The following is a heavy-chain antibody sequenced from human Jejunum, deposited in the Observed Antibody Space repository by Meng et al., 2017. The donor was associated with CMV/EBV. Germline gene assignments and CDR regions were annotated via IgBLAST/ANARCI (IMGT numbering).Heavy chain of an antibody. D-gene: IGHD3-10*01. CDR1: EYTFTDYY. CDR2: LNPYTGDT. V-gene: IGHV1-2*02. J-gene: IGHJ4*02. CDR3: AKDAGSFLDYYFDF. Sequence: SEYTFTDYYVHWVRQVPGQGLEWLGYLNPYTGDTNYAQKFQGRVSMTRDTPTNTAYMELTRLRSDDTALYYCAKDAGSFLDYYFDFWGQGTLVTVSS.